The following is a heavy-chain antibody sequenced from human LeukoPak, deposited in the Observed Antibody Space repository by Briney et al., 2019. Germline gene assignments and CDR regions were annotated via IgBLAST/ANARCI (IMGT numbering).Heavy chain of an antibody. CDR1: GGTFSSYA. J-gene: IGHJ4*02. CDR2: IIPILGIA. Sequence: SVKVSCKASGGTFSSYAISWVRQAPGQGLEWMGRIIPILGIANYAQKFQGRVTITADKSASTAYMELSSLRSEDTAVYYCAREDTGSYGFYWGQGTLVTVSS. CDR3: AREDTGSYGFY. V-gene: IGHV1-69*04. D-gene: IGHD5-18*01.